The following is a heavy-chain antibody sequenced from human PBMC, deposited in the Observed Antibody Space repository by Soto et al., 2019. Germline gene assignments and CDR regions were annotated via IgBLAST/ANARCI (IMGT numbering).Heavy chain of an antibody. J-gene: IGHJ6*02. D-gene: IGHD2-2*01. V-gene: IGHV1-18*01. CDR3: AREGYCISTSCRHYDYYGMDV. CDR2: ISAYNGNT. CDR1: GYTFTSYG. Sequence: QVQLVQSGAEVKKPGASVKVSCKASGYTFTSYGISWVRQAPGQGLEWMGWISAYNGNTNYAQKLQGRVTMTTDTSTSTAYMALRGLRSDDTAVYYCAREGYCISTSCRHYDYYGMDVWGQGTTVTVSS.